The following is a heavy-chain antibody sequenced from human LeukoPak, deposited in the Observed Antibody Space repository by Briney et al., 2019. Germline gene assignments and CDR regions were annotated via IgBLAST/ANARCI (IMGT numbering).Heavy chain of an antibody. J-gene: IGHJ4*02. CDR3: AKDRRNDFDY. D-gene: IGHD1-14*01. V-gene: IGHV3-9*01. CDR1: GFTFDDYA. Sequence: PGRSLRLSCAASGFTFDDYAMHWVRQAPGKGLEWVSGISGNSGSIGYADSVKGRFTISRDNAKNSPYLQMNSLRAEDTALYYCAKDRRNDFDYWGQGTLVTVSS. CDR2: ISGNSGSI.